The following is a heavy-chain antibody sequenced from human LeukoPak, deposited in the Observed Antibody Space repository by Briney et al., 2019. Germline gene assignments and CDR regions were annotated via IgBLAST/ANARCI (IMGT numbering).Heavy chain of an antibody. J-gene: IGHJ5*02. V-gene: IGHV4-4*07. CDR1: GGSISSYY. CDR2: IYTSGST. Sequence: SETLSLTCTVSGGSISSYYWSWIRQPAGKGLEWIGRIYTSGSTNYNPSLKSRVTMSVDTSKNQFSLKLSSVTAADTAVYYCARGGCSSTSCYRLGWFDPWGQGTLVTVSS. D-gene: IGHD2-2*02. CDR3: ARGGCSSTSCYRLGWFDP.